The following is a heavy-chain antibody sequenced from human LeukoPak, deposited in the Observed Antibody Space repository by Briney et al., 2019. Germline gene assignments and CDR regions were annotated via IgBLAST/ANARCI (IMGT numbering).Heavy chain of an antibody. CDR2: IYYSGST. V-gene: IGHV4-59*01. D-gene: IGHD2-21*02. Sequence: SETPSLTCNVSGDSISSDYWSWIRQPPGKGLEWIGHIYYSGSTNYNPSLKSRVTISVDTSKNQFSLKLSSVTAADTAVYYCARDRVTGFDYWGQGTLVTVSS. CDR3: ARDRVTGFDY. J-gene: IGHJ4*02. CDR1: GDSISSDY.